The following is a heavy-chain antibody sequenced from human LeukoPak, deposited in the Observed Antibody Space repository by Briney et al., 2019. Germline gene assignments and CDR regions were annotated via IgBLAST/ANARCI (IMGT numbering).Heavy chain of an antibody. CDR2: IIPIFGTA. V-gene: IGHV1-69*13. CDR3: ASAAQRYSSGWYPT. D-gene: IGHD6-19*01. CDR1: GGTFSSYA. Sequence: ASVKVSCKACGGTFSSYAISWVRQAPGQGLEWMGGIIPIFGTANYAQKFQGRVTITADESTSTAYMELSSLRSEDTAVYYCASAAQRYSSGWYPTWGQGTLVTVSS. J-gene: IGHJ4*02.